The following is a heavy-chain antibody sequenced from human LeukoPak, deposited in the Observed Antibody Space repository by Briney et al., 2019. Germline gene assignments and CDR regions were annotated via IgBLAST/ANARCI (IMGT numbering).Heavy chain of an antibody. D-gene: IGHD3-10*01. CDR2: IYYSGST. Sequence: SETLSLTCTVSGGSISSYYWSWIRQPPGKGLEWIGYIYYSGSTNYNPSLKSRVTISVDTSKNQFSLKLSSVTAADTAVYYCARLRTGLWFGELPPGYFDYWGQGTLVTVSS. V-gene: IGHV4-59*08. J-gene: IGHJ4*02. CDR3: ARLRTGLWFGELPPGYFDY. CDR1: GGSISSYY.